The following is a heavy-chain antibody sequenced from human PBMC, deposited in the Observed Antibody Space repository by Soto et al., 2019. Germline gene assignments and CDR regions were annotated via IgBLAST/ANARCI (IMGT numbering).Heavy chain of an antibody. D-gene: IGHD3-22*01. CDR3: ARVEAGYYHFEY. V-gene: IGHV3-11*01. J-gene: IGHJ4*02. Sequence: GGSLRLSCKASGFTFSDYYMSWIRQAPGKGLEWVSYISTIGGSIQYADSVKGRFTISRDNAKNSLYLQMDSLRAEDTAVYYCARVEAGYYHFEYWGQGTPVTVSS. CDR2: ISTIGGSI. CDR1: GFTFSDYY.